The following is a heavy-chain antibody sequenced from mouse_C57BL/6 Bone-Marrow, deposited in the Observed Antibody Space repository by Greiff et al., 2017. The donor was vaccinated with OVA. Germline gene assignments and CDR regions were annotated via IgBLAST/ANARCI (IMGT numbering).Heavy chain of an antibody. J-gene: IGHJ2*01. V-gene: IGHV1-69*01. D-gene: IGHD2-4*01. CDR1: GYTFTSYW. Sequence: VQLQQSGAELVMPGASVKLSCKASGYTFTSYWMHWVQQRPGQGLEWIGAIDPSDSYTNYNQKLKGKSTLTVGKSSSTAYMQLSSLTSEDSAIYYCAREGEYDYDGPDDFYYWGQGTTLTVSS. CDR3: AREGEYDYDGPDDFYY. CDR2: IDPSDSYT.